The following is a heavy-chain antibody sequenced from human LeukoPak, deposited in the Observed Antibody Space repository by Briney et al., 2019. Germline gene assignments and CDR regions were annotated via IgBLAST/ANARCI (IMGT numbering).Heavy chain of an antibody. CDR3: ASEDFGNFDWVRPPFDP. CDR1: GGSISSSSYY. V-gene: IGHV4-39*07. CDR2: IYYSGST. Sequence: PSETLSLTCTVSGGSISSSSYYWGWIRQPPGKGLEWIGSIYYSGSTYYNPSLKSRVTISVDTSKNQFSLKLSSVTAADTAVYYCASEDFGNFDWVRPPFDPWGQGTLVTVSS. D-gene: IGHD3-9*01. J-gene: IGHJ5*02.